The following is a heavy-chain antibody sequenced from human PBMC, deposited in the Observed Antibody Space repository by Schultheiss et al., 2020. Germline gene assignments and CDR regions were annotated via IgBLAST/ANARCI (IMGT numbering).Heavy chain of an antibody. Sequence: SQTLSLTCTVSGGSISGSYWSWLRQPPGKGLEYIGYIHHSGNTGSNPSLSSRVTISVDTSKNQFSLKLSSVTAADTAVYYCARMAVEGVVVPAAIPYYYYYYGMDVWGQGTTVTVSS. J-gene: IGHJ6*02. D-gene: IGHD2-2*01. V-gene: IGHV4-59*08. CDR2: IHHSGNT. CDR3: ARMAVEGVVVPAAIPYYYYYYGMDV. CDR1: GGSISGSY.